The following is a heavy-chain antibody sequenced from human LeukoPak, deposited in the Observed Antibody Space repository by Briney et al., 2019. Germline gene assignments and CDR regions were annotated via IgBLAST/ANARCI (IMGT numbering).Heavy chain of an antibody. D-gene: IGHD5-12*01. CDR2: ISGSGGSK. J-gene: IGHJ3*02. CDR1: GFSFGSYA. Sequence: GGSLRLSCAASGFSFGSYAMSWVRQAPGKGLEWVSGISGSGGSKNYADSVKGRFTISRDNSKNTLSLQMNSLRADDTGVYYCARRHIVDAFDIWGQGTMVTVSS. CDR3: ARRHIVDAFDI. V-gene: IGHV3-23*01.